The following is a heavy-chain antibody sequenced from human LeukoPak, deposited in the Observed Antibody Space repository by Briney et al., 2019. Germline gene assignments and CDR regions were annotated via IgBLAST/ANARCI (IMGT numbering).Heavy chain of an antibody. CDR2: IYYSGST. CDR3: ATSYITMVRGVTSGGMDV. V-gene: IGHV4-59*01. D-gene: IGHD3-10*01. J-gene: IGHJ6*02. Sequence: SETLSLTCTISGGSISSYYWSWIRQPPGKGLEWIGYIYYSGSTNYNPSLKSRVTISVDTSKNQFSLKLSSVTAADTAVYYCATSYITMVRGVTSGGMDVWGQGTTVTVSS. CDR1: GGSISSYY.